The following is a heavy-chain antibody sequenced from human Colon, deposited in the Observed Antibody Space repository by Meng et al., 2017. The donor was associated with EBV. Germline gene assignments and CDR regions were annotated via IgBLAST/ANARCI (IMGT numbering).Heavy chain of an antibody. J-gene: IGHJ4*02. CDR1: GASISSNNW. CDR3: ARGNAYNAPSFDY. Sequence: GHLQVSGPGRVGPSGTLSLTCAVSGASISSNNWWSWVRQPPGKGLEWIGEIYHGGNTNYNPSLKSRVTISVDRSNDQFSLSLSSVTAADTAVYYCARGNAYNAPSFDYWGQGTLVTVSS. D-gene: IGHD5-24*01. V-gene: IGHV4-4*02. CDR2: IYHGGNT.